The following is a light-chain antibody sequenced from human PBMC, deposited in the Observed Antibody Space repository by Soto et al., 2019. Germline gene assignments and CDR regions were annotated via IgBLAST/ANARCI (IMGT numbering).Light chain of an antibody. CDR2: DVS. V-gene: IGLV2-11*01. Sequence: QSALTQPRSVSGSPGQSVTISCTGTSSDVGRYNYVSWYQQHPGKAPQLMIYDVSKRPSGVPDRFSASKSGNTASLTISGLQAEDEADDYCCSYAGSFTLLFGGGTKLTVL. J-gene: IGLJ2*01. CDR3: CSYAGSFTLL. CDR1: SSDVGRYNY.